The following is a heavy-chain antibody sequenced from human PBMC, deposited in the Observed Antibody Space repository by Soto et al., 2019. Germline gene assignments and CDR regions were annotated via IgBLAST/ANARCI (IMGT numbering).Heavy chain of an antibody. V-gene: IGHV1-46*01. CDR1: GYTFTSYY. D-gene: IGHD3-10*01. CDR3: ASVTFRGVIIKDFTHGMDV. J-gene: IGHJ6*02. Sequence: ASVKVSCKASGYTFTSYYMHWVRQAPGQGLEWMGIINPSGGSTSDAQKFQGRVTMTRDTSTSTVYMVLSSLRSEDTAVYYCASVTFRGVIIKDFTHGMDVWGQGTTVTGSS. CDR2: INPSGGST.